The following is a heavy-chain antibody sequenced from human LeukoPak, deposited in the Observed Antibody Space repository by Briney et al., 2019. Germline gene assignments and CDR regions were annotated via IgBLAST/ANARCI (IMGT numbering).Heavy chain of an antibody. CDR3: ARRVVPAATFDY. J-gene: IGHJ4*02. D-gene: IGHD2-2*01. V-gene: IGHV4-30-2*01. Sequence: SETLSLTCAVSGGSISSCGYSWIWIRQPPGKGLEWIGYIYHSGSTYYNPSLKSRVTISVDRSKNQFSLKLSSVTAADRAVYYCARRVVPAATFDYWGQGTLVTVSS. CDR1: GGSISSCGYS. CDR2: IYHSGST.